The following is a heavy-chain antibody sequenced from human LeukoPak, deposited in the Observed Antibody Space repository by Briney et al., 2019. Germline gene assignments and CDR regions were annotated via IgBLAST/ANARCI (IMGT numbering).Heavy chain of an antibody. CDR3: AKNERLAPGTLGGY. Sequence: GGSLRLSCEASGFTFDSYAVSWVRQAPGKGLEWVSAISGGGSSTYYADSVKGRFTISRDNSKNTLYLQMNSLRAEDTAVYYCAKNERLAPGTLGGYWGQGTLVTVSS. V-gene: IGHV3-23*01. D-gene: IGHD6-13*01. CDR2: ISGGGSST. CDR1: GFTFDSYA. J-gene: IGHJ4*02.